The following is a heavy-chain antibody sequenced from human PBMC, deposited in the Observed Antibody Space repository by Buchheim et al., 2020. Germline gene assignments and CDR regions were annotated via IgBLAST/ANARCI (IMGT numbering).Heavy chain of an antibody. CDR3: AGETYYFDH. CDR1: GFTFSRFW. Sequence: EVLLVESGGGLVQPGGSLSLSCAASGFTFSRFWMSWVRQAPGTGLEWVANINESGTEKYYVDSVKGRFTISRDNAKNSLYLQMNSLTAEDAAVYYGAGETYYFDHWGQGAL. J-gene: IGHJ4*02. CDR2: INESGTEK. V-gene: IGHV3-7*01.